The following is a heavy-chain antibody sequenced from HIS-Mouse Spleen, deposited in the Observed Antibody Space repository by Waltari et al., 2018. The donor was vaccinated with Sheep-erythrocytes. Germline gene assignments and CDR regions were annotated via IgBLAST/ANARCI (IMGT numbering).Heavy chain of an antibody. CDR1: GGSISSGDYY. J-gene: IGHJ4*02. Sequence: QVQLQESGPGLVKPSQTLSLTCTVSGGSISSGDYYWSWIRQPPGKGLAWLRYIYYSGSTYYNPSLKSRVTISVDTSKNQFSLKLSSVTAADTAVYYCARAPYYYDSSGYYYFDYWGQGTLVTVSS. CDR3: ARAPYYYDSSGYYYFDY. CDR2: IYYSGST. D-gene: IGHD3-22*01. V-gene: IGHV4-30-4*01.